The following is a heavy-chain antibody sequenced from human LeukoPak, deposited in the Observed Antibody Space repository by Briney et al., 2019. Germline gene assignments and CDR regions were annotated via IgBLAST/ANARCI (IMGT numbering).Heavy chain of an antibody. CDR2: ISGSGGST. Sequence: GGSLRLSCAASGFTFSSYAMGWVRQAPGKGLEWVLAISGSGGSTYYADSVKGRFTISRDNSKNTLYLQMNSLRAEDTAVYYCAAKGAGTPPYWGQGTLVTVSS. CDR1: GFTFSSYA. CDR3: AAKGAGTPPY. J-gene: IGHJ4*02. V-gene: IGHV3-23*01. D-gene: IGHD1-7*01.